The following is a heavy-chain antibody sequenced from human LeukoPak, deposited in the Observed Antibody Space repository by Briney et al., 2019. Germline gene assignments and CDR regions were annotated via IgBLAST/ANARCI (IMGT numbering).Heavy chain of an antibody. CDR2: ISGSGGST. CDR3: AKWRYSYGPGYFDY. Sequence: GGSLRLSCAASGFTFSSYAMSGVRQAPGKGLDWVSAISGSGGSTYYADSVKGGFTISRDNSKTPLYLKMTSLRAEATAVYSCAKWRYSYGPGYFDYWGQGTLVTVSS. J-gene: IGHJ4*02. D-gene: IGHD5-18*01. CDR1: GFTFSSYA. V-gene: IGHV3-23*01.